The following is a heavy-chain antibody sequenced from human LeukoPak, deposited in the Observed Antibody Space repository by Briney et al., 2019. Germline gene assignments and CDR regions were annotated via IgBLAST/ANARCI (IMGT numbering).Heavy chain of an antibody. CDR2: INYSENA. Sequence: SQTLSLTCTVSGASISSADYYWSWIRQPPGKGLEWIGYINYSENAYYNPSLKRRLTISVHTSKNQFSLKLTSVTAADTAVYYCARWTIFGVAWGQGTLVTVSS. V-gene: IGHV4-30-4*08. D-gene: IGHD3-3*01. J-gene: IGHJ5*02. CDR3: ARWTIFGVA. CDR1: GASISSADYY.